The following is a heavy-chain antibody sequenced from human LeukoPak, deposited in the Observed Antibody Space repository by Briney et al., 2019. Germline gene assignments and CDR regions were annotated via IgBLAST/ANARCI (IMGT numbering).Heavy chain of an antibody. V-gene: IGHV3-74*01. D-gene: IGHD2-21*02. CDR2: ISTDGSIT. J-gene: IGHJ3*02. CDR1: GFTFSSNG. CDR3: TSHTGTGDAFRPFHI. Sequence: PGGSLRLSCAASGFTFSSNGMNWVRQAPGKGLVWVSRISTDGSITSYADSVKGRFTISRDNAKDTLYLQMNSLRAEDTAVYYCTSHTGTGDAFRPFHIWGQGTMVTVSS.